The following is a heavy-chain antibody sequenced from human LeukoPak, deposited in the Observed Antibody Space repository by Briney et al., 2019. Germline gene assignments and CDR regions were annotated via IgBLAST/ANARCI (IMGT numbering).Heavy chain of an antibody. CDR3: ASGYYDSSGYSVIDY. V-gene: IGHV3-53*01. CDR1: GFTVSSNY. Sequence: GGSLRFSCAASGFTVSSNYMSWVRQAPGKGLEWVSLIYSGGSTYYADSVKGRFTISRDISKNTLYLQMNSLRAEDTAVYYCASGYYDSSGYSVIDYWGQGTLVTVSS. D-gene: IGHD3-22*01. CDR2: IYSGGST. J-gene: IGHJ4*02.